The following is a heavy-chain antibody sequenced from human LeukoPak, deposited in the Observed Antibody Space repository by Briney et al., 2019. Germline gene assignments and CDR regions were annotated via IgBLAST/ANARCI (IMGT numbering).Heavy chain of an antibody. D-gene: IGHD7-27*01. CDR3: ARDNWGVNGMDV. Sequence: GGSLRLSCAASGFTFSAHWMSWVRQAPGKGLEWVANIKQDESEKSYVDSVKGRFTISRDSAKKSLYLQMNSLRAEDTAVYYCARDNWGVNGMDVWGQGTTVTVSS. J-gene: IGHJ6*02. CDR2: IKQDESEK. V-gene: IGHV3-7*03. CDR1: GFTFSAHW.